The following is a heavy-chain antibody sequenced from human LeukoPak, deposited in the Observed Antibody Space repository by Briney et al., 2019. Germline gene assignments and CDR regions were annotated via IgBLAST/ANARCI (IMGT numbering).Heavy chain of an antibody. CDR2: MNPNSGNT. Sequence: ASVKVSCKASGYTFTSYDINWVRQAPGQGLEWMGWMNPNSGNTGYAQKFQGRVTMTRNTSISTAYMELSSLRSEDTAVYYCPRCPSGDYYYYYMDLWGKGTTVTVSS. J-gene: IGHJ6*03. CDR1: GYTFTSYD. CDR3: PRCPSGDYYYYYMDL. D-gene: IGHD4-17*01. V-gene: IGHV1-8*01.